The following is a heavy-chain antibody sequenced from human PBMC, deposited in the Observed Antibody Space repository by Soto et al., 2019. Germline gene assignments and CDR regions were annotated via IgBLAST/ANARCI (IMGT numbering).Heavy chain of an antibody. J-gene: IGHJ4*02. V-gene: IGHV3-7*04. D-gene: IGHD3-10*01. Sequence: GGSLRLSCPASGFTFSSYWMSWVRQAPGKGLEWVANIKEDGSERYYVDSVKGRFTISRDNAKNSLYLQMNSLRAEDTAVYYCARATGADKEDYWGQGTLVTVSS. CDR1: GFTFSSYW. CDR3: ARATGADKEDY. CDR2: IKEDGSER.